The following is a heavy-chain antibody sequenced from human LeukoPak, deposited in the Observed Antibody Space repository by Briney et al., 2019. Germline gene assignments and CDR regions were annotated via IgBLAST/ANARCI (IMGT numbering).Heavy chain of an antibody. D-gene: IGHD1-1*01. V-gene: IGHV3-30-3*01. Sequence: QPGRSLRLSCAASGFTFSSYAMHWVRQAPGKGLEWVAVISYDGSNKYYADSVKGRFTISRDNSKNTLYLQMNSLRAEDTAVYYCARDLQAGYYYYGMDVWGQGTTVTVSS. CDR2: ISYDGSNK. J-gene: IGHJ6*02. CDR1: GFTFSSYA. CDR3: ARDLQAGYYYYGMDV.